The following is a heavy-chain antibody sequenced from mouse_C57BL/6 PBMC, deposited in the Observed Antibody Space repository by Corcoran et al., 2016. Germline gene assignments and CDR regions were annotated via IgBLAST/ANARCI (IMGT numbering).Heavy chain of an antibody. V-gene: IGHV1-19*01. CDR3: AKTAQARGFDY. D-gene: IGHD3-2*02. CDR2: INPYNGGT. CDR1: GYTFTDYY. J-gene: IGHJ2*01. Sequence: EVQLQQFGPMLMKPGASVKMSCKASGYTFTDYYMNGVKQSHGKSLEWIGVINPYNGGTSYNQTFKGKATLTVDKSSSTAYMELNSLTSEDSAVYYCAKTAQARGFDYWGQGTTLTVSS.